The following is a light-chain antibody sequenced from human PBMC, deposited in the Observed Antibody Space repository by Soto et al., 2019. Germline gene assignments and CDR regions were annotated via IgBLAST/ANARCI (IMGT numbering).Light chain of an antibody. CDR2: GAS. CDR1: QSVGSN. Sequence: EIVMTQSPATLSVSPGERATVSCWASQSVGSNLAWYQHKPGQAPRLLIFGASSRATGIPARFSGSGSGTEFTLTISSLQSEDFAVYYCQQYNNWPPEYTFGQGTKLEIK. CDR3: QQYNNWPPEYT. J-gene: IGKJ2*01. V-gene: IGKV3-15*01.